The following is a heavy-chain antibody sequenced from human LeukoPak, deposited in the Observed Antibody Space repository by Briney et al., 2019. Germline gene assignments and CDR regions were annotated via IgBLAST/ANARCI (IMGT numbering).Heavy chain of an antibody. CDR2: ISGSGGST. Sequence: GGSLRLSCAASGFTFSDYYMSWIRQAPGKGLEWVSAISGSGGSTYYADSVKGRFTISRDNSKNTLYLQMNSLRAEDTAVYYCAKENLVAGGFDYWGRGTLVTVSS. D-gene: IGHD2-2*01. J-gene: IGHJ4*02. CDR3: AKENLVAGGFDY. V-gene: IGHV3-23*01. CDR1: GFTFSDYY.